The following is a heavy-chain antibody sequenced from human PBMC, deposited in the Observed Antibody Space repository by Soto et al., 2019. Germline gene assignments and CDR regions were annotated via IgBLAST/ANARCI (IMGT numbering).Heavy chain of an antibody. CDR1: GDTFSSYA. CDR2: IIPIFGTA. Sequence: QVQLVQSGAEVKKPGSSVKVSCKASGDTFSSYAISWVRHAPGQGLEWMGGIIPIFGTANYAQKFQGRVTITADESTSTAYMDLSSLRSEDTAVYYCARGVVPAANEEYYFDYWGQGTLVTVSS. CDR3: ARGVVPAANEEYYFDY. J-gene: IGHJ4*02. D-gene: IGHD2-2*01. V-gene: IGHV1-69*01.